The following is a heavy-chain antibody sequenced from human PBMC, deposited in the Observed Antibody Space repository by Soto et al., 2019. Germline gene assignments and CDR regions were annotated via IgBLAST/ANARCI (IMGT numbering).Heavy chain of an antibody. V-gene: IGHV3-33*01. Sequence: QVQLVESGGGVVQPGRSLRLSCAASGFTFSSYGMHWVRQAPGKGLEWVAVIWYDGSNKYYADSVKGRFTISRDNSKNTLYLKMNSLRAEDTAVYYCARVYEKYYYYYYYMDVWGKGTTVTVSS. J-gene: IGHJ6*03. D-gene: IGHD3-22*01. CDR3: ARVYEKYYYYYYYMDV. CDR1: GFTFSSYG. CDR2: IWYDGSNK.